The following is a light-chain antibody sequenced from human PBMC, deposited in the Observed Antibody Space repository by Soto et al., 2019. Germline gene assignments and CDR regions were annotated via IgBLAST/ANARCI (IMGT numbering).Light chain of an antibody. V-gene: IGKV3-15*01. J-gene: IGKJ4*01. CDR2: GAS. CDR1: QSVSSN. Sequence: EIVMTQSPATLSVSPGERATLSCRASQSVSSNLAWYQQKPGQAPRLLIYGASTRATGIPARFSGSRSGTDFTHTISSLQSEDFAVYYCQQYNNWPALTFGGGTKVEIK. CDR3: QQYNNWPALT.